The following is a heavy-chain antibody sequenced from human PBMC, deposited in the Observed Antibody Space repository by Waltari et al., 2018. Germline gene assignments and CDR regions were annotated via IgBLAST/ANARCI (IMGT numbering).Heavy chain of an antibody. CDR3: VARSGDYPNAFDI. CDR2: IYSGGTT. J-gene: IGHJ3*02. CDR1: GLTVSSSY. V-gene: IGHV3-53*02. Sequence: EVQLVETGGGLIQPGGSLRLSCATSGLTVSSSYMSWVRQPPGRGLEWVSVIYSGGTTYYADSVKGRFTISRDNSKHRLYLQMNSLRAEDTAVYYCVARSGDYPNAFDIWGQGTIVTVSS. D-gene: IGHD3-22*01.